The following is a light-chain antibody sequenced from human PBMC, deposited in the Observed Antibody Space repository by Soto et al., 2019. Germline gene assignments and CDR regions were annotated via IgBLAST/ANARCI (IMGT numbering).Light chain of an antibody. V-gene: IGKV1-16*01. J-gene: IGKJ2*01. CDR3: QQYESYPYT. CDR2: GAS. Sequence: DIQMTQSPSSVSASVGDRITITCRASQGISASLAWFRLRPGTAPKSLIYGASTLQGGVPSRFSGSGSGTHFTLTINNAQPEDFATYFCQQYESYPYTFGQGTKVEIE. CDR1: QGISAS.